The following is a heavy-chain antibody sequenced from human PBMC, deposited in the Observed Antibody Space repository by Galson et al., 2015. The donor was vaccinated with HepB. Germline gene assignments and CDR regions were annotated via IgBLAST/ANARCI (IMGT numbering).Heavy chain of an antibody. CDR1: GFTFSNSW. V-gene: IGHV3-7*03. CDR2: IKEDGSET. D-gene: IGHD2-2*01. CDR3: TKEGGGYYADY. Sequence: SLRLSCAASGFTFSNSWMSWVRQAPGKGVEWVANIKEDGSETYYVDSVKGRFTISRDNTKNSLYLQMNSLRVEDTAVYYCTKEGGGYYADYWGQGTLVTVSS. J-gene: IGHJ4*02.